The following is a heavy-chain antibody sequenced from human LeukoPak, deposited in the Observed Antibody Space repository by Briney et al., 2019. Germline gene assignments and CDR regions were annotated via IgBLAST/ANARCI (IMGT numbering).Heavy chain of an antibody. V-gene: IGHV3-23*01. Sequence: GGSLRLSCAASGFTVSSNYMSWVRQAPGKGLEWVSAISGSGGSTYYADSVKGRFTISRDNSKNTLYLQMNSLRAEDTAVYYCAKTIYYYYMDVWGKGTTVTISS. D-gene: IGHD4/OR15-4a*01. J-gene: IGHJ6*03. CDR3: AKTIYYYYMDV. CDR2: ISGSGGST. CDR1: GFTVSSNY.